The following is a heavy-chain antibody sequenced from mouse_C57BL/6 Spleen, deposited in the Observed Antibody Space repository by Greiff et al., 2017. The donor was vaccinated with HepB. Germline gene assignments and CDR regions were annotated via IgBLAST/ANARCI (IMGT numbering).Heavy chain of an antibody. V-gene: IGHV1-82*01. D-gene: IGHD4-1*01. CDR3: ARARTGTGFDD. J-gene: IGHJ2*01. CDR1: GYAFSSSW. CDR2: IYPGNGDT. Sequence: VQLQQSGPELVKPGASVKFSCTASGYAFSSSWMHWVKQRPGQGLEWIGRIYPGNGDTNYNGKFKGKATLTADKSASTAYMQLSSLTSEDSAVYFRARARTGTGFDDWGQGTTLTVSS.